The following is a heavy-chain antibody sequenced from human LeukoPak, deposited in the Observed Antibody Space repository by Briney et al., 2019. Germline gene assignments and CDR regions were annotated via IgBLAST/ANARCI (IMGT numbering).Heavy chain of an antibody. Sequence: PSQTLSLTCAVSGGSISSGGYSWSWIWQPPGKGLEWIGTIYYGGGTYNNPSLKSRVTISVDTSRNHFSLKLSSVTAADSAVYYCALQTEDYGDNSGPYFDYWGQGTLVTVSS. CDR2: IYYGGGT. CDR3: ALQTEDYGDNSGPYFDY. D-gene: IGHD4-23*01. J-gene: IGHJ4*02. CDR1: GGSISSGGYS. V-gene: IGHV4-30-2*03.